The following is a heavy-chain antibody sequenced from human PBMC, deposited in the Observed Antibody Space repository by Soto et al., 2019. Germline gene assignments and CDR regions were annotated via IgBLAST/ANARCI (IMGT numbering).Heavy chain of an antibody. CDR2: ISYDGSNK. J-gene: IGHJ3*02. CDR3: AKLGTVAGIAFDI. Sequence: PGGSLRLSCAASGFTFSSYGMHWVRQAPGKGLEWVAVISYDGSNKYYADSVKGRFTISRDNSKNTLYLQMNSLRAEDTAVHYCAKLGTVAGIAFDIWGQGTMVTVSS. CDR1: GFTFSSYG. D-gene: IGHD6-19*01. V-gene: IGHV3-30*18.